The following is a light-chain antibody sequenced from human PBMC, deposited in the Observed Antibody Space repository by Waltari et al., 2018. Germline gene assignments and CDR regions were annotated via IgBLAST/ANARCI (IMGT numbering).Light chain of an antibody. CDR3: QQYNDWPLLFT. CDR1: ENIRAN. Sequence: EIVMTQSPATLSVSPGERATLSCRASENIRANLAWYQVKPGQAPRLLVYGATARASGVPDRFSGSASGTEFTLTISRLQSEDIATYYWQQYNDWPLLFTFGPGTKVNIK. CDR2: GAT. V-gene: IGKV3-15*01. J-gene: IGKJ3*01.